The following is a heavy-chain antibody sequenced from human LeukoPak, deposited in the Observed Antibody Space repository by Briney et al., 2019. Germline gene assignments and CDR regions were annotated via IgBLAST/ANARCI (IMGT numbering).Heavy chain of an antibody. D-gene: IGHD4-23*01. CDR3: ARDRYGANSPFDY. J-gene: IGHJ4*02. Sequence: PGGSLRLSCAASGFTFSNYGMHWVRQAPGKGLEWVAVIWYDASNKYYADFVKGRFTISRDNSKNTLYLQMNSLRAEDTAVYYCARDRYGANSPFDYWGQGTLVTVSS. CDR1: GFTFSNYG. CDR2: IWYDASNK. V-gene: IGHV3-33*01.